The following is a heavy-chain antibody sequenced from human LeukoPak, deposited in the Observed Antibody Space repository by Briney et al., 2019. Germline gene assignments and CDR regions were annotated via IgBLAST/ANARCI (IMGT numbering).Heavy chain of an antibody. V-gene: IGHV3-7*01. CDR3: AREAVLYYYMDV. CDR1: GFTFSSYW. CDR2: IRQDGSQK. J-gene: IGHJ6*03. D-gene: IGHD6-6*01. Sequence: GGSLRLSCAASGFTFSSYWMSWVRQAPGKGLEWVATIRQDGSQKYYVDSVKGRFTISRDNAKNSLYLQMNSLRAEDTAVYYCAREAVLYYYMDVWGKGTTVTVSS.